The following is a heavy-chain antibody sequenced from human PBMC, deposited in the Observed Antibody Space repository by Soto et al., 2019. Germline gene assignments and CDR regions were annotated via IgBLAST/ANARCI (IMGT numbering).Heavy chain of an antibody. CDR3: VRQTIVRGVLSWFDP. CDR1: GGSIRTGSNY. D-gene: IGHD3-10*01. Sequence: QLQLQESGPRLVKPSETLSLICSVSGGSIRTGSNYWAWIRQPPGKVLDWIRTVYYNGNTYYNASVKSRVTTSADTSKNQFSLKLSSVSAADTAVYYCVRQTIVRGVLSWFDPWGQGTLVTVSA. V-gene: IGHV4-39*01. CDR2: VYYNGNT. J-gene: IGHJ5*02.